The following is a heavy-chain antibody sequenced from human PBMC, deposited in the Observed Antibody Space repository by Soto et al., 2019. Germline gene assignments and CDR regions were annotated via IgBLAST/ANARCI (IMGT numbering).Heavy chain of an antibody. J-gene: IGHJ4*02. CDR3: AREQFGTDYFDY. Sequence: GGSLRLSCAASGFTFSRNWMSWVRQAPGKGLEWVANIKQDGSDKYYVDSVKGRFTISRDNAKNSLYLQMNSLRAEDTAVYYCAREQFGTDYFDYWGQGTLVTVSS. V-gene: IGHV3-7*01. CDR2: IKQDGSDK. D-gene: IGHD3-10*01. CDR1: GFTFSRNW.